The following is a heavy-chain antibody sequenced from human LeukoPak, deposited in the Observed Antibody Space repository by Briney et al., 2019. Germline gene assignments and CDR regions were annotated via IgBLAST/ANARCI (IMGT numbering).Heavy chain of an antibody. V-gene: IGHV5-51*01. J-gene: IGHJ6*03. D-gene: IGHD6-19*01. CDR3: ARQGSSGRYYYCYYMDV. CDR1: GYSFTSYW. CDR2: IYPGDSDT. Sequence: GESLKISCKGSGYSFTSYWIGWVRQMPGKGLEWMGIIYPGDSDTRYSPSFQGQVTISADKSISTAYLQWSSLKASDTAMYYCARQGSSGRYYYCYYMDVWGKGTTVTVSS.